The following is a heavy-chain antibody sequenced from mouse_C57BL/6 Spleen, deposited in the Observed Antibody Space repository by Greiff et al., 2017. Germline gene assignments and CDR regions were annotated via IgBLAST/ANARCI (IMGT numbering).Heavy chain of an antibody. V-gene: IGHV1-53*01. Sequence: VQLQQPGTELVKPGASVKLSCKASGYTFTSYWMPWVKQRPGQGLEWIGNINPSNGGTNYNEKFKSKATLAVDKSSSTAYMQLSSLTSEDSAVYYCARESRNYKEFDYWGQGTTLTVSS. CDR2: INPSNGGT. CDR3: ARESRNYKEFDY. CDR1: GYTFTSYW. D-gene: IGHD2-5*01. J-gene: IGHJ2*01.